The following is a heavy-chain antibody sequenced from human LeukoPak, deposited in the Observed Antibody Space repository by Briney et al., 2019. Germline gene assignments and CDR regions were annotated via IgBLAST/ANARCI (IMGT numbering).Heavy chain of an antibody. CDR3: ACYDCGDY. D-gene: IGHD2-2*01. V-gene: IGHV7-4-1*02. Sequence: WASVKVSCKASGYTFTSYAMNWVRQVPGQGLEWMGWINTNTGSPTYARAFTGRFVFSLDTSVSTAYLQISSLKTEDTAVYYCACYDCGDYWGQGTLVTVSS. CDR1: GYTFTSYA. CDR2: INTNTGSP. J-gene: IGHJ4*02.